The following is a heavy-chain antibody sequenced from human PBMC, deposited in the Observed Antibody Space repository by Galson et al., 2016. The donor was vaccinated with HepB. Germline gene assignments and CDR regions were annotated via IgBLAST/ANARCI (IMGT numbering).Heavy chain of an antibody. D-gene: IGHD1-26*01. V-gene: IGHV4-39*01. Sequence: SETLSLTCSVSGGSISSSSYYWGWIRQPPGKGLEWIGTIYHSGDTYYNPSLKSRVTISVNKSRNQFSLKMRSGTAADTALYYCARQGIIVGGENWFDPWGQGALVTVSS. CDR2: IYHSGDT. CDR1: GGSISSSSYY. J-gene: IGHJ5*02. CDR3: ARQGIIVGGENWFDP.